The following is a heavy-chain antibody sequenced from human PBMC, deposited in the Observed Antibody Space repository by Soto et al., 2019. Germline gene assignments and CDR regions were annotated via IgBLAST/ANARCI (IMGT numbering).Heavy chain of an antibody. CDR2: TYITGDT. CDR1: GDSISTYY. Sequence: SETLSLTCRVSGDSISTYYWSWIRQSAGKGLEWIGRTYITGDTNCNPSLKSRVTMSLDASKYQLSLHLSSVTAADTALYYCAREYTETVDGPTPFYFDFWGQGTPVTVS. V-gene: IGHV4-4*07. J-gene: IGHJ4*02. CDR3: AREYTETVDGPTPFYFDF. D-gene: IGHD6-19*01.